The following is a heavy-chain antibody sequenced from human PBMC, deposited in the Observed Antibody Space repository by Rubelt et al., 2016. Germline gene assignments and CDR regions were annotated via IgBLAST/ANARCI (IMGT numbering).Heavy chain of an antibody. CDR1: GYTFTSYY. J-gene: IGHJ4*02. CDR2: INPSGGST. V-gene: IGHV1-46*01. Sequence: QVQLVQSGAEVKKSGASVKVSCKASGYTFTSYYMHWVRQAPGQGLEWMGIINPSGGSTSYAKKFRGGVTMTRDTSTSTVYMELSSLRSEDTAVYYCARTKTVEMATIPLAYWGQGTLVTVSS. D-gene: IGHD5-24*01. CDR3: ARTKTVEMATIPLAY.